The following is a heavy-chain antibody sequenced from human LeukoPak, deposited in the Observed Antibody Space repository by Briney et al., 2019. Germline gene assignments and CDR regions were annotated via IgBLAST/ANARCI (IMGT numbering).Heavy chain of an antibody. CDR3: ARRIPYSSSSVYFDY. D-gene: IGHD6-6*01. CDR1: GFPFSNYY. CDR2: ITDAGDPT. J-gene: IGHJ4*02. Sequence: PGGTLRLSCAASGFPFSNYYMNWVRQAPGKGLEWVSGITDAGDPTYYADSVKGRFTITRDNSKNTLNLQMNSLRVDDTAVYYCARRIPYSSSSVYFDYWGQGTLVIVSS. V-gene: IGHV3-23*01.